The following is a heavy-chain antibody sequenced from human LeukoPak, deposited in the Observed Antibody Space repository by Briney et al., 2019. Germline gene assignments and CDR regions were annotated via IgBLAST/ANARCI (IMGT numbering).Heavy chain of an antibody. CDR1: GFTFSSYW. CDR3: ATGYYFMDV. CDR2: IYSDGNT. J-gene: IGHJ6*03. V-gene: IGHV3-53*01. Sequence: GGSLRLSCAASGFTFSSYWMSWVRQAPGKGLEWVSIIYSDGNTYYADAVKGRFTISRDNSKNTLYLQMNSLIFEDTAYYYCATGYYFMDVWGKGTTDTISS.